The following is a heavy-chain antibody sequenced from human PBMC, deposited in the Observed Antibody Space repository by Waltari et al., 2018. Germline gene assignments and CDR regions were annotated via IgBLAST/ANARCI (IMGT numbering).Heavy chain of an antibody. Sequence: QLQLQESGPGLVKPSETLSLTCTVPGGSISSSSYYWGWIRQPPGKGLEWIGSIYYSGSTYYNPSLKSRVTISVDTSKNQFSLKLSSVTAADTAVYYCARLLRRDYWGQGTLVTVSS. V-gene: IGHV4-39*01. CDR1: GGSISSSSYY. J-gene: IGHJ4*02. CDR3: ARLLRRDY. D-gene: IGHD3-16*01. CDR2: IYYSGST.